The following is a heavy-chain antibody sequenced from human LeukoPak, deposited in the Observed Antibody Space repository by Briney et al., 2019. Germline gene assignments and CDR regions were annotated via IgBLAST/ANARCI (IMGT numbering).Heavy chain of an antibody. CDR2: IIPIFGTA. Sequence: ASVKVFCKASGGTFSSYAISWVRQAPGQGLEWMGGIIPIFGTANYAQKFQGRVTITADESTSTAYMELSSLRSEDTAVYYCARDPSSSWSNWFDPWGQGTLVTVSS. D-gene: IGHD6-6*01. CDR1: GGTFSSYA. V-gene: IGHV1-69*13. J-gene: IGHJ5*02. CDR3: ARDPSSSWSNWFDP.